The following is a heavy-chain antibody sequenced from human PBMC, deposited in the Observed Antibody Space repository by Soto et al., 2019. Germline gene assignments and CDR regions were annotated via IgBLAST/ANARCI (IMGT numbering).Heavy chain of an antibody. V-gene: IGHV4-31*03. CDR3: ARGGKYCSSTSCYADGMDV. Sequence: QVQLQESGPGLVKPSQTLSLTCTVSGGSISSGGYYWSWIRQHPGKGLEWIGYIYYSGSTYYNPSLKSRVTISVDTSKNQFSLKLSSVTAADTVVYYCARGGKYCSSTSCYADGMDVWGQGTTVTVSS. J-gene: IGHJ6*02. CDR1: GGSISSGGYY. CDR2: IYYSGST. D-gene: IGHD2-2*01.